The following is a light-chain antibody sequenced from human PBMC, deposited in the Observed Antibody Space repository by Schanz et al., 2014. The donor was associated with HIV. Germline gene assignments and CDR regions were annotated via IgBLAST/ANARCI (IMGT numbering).Light chain of an antibody. V-gene: IGLV2-11*01. Sequence: QSALTQPRSVSGSPGQSVTISCTGTAGDVGSYDYVSWYQQHPGKAPKLMIYEVSKRPSGVPDRFSGSKSGNTASLTISGLQAEDEADYYCSSYAATSNVLFGGGTKLTVL. J-gene: IGLJ3*02. CDR1: AGDVGSYDY. CDR2: EVS. CDR3: SSYAATSNVL.